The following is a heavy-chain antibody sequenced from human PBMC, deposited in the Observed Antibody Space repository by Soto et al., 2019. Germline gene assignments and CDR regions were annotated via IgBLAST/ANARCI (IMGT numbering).Heavy chain of an antibody. D-gene: IGHD1-26*01. Sequence: QVQLEQSGPEVKKPGASVKVSCKTSGYTFTSHNINWGRQAPGQGLEWVGWISPHNDYTDAAQKLQGRVTMNADTATDSVYMELRRLRTEDTAVYYCARDVSGSTPPYVDYWGQGTLVTVSS. CDR2: ISPHNDYT. CDR3: ARDVSGSTPPYVDY. J-gene: IGHJ4*02. CDR1: GYTFTSHN. V-gene: IGHV1-18*01.